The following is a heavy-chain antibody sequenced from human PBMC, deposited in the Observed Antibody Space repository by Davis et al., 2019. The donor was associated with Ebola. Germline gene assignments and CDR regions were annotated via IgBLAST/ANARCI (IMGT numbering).Heavy chain of an antibody. D-gene: IGHD1-1*01. CDR1: GLPFSSCD. J-gene: IGHJ4*02. V-gene: IGHV3-23*01. Sequence: PGGSLRLSCVASGLPFSSCDMNWVRQAPGKGPEWVSNINDRGDSTYYADSVKGRFTISRDNSRHTVFLEMNSLRDDDTALYYCLTDPNWQFGSWGQGILVTVSS. CDR2: INDRGDST. CDR3: LTDPNWQFGS.